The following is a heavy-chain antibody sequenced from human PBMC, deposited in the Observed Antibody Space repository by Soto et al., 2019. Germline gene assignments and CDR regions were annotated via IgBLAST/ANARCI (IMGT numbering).Heavy chain of an antibody. CDR2: MNPNSGNT. CDR3: ARMATSGTLNWFDP. J-gene: IGHJ5*02. Sequence: GXSXKVSFMASGYTXDNNDISWVRQATGQGLEWMGWMNPNSGNTGYEQKFQGRVSMTRNTSINTAYLELSSMRSDDTAIYYCARMATSGTLNWFDPWGQGTLVTVSS. V-gene: IGHV1-8*01. CDR1: GYTXDNND.